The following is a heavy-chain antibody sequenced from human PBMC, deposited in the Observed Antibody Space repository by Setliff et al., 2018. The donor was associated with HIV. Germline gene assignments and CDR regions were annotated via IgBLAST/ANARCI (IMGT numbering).Heavy chain of an antibody. J-gene: IGHJ3*02. Sequence: PSETLSLTCTVSGGSISSSSYYWGWIRQPPGKGLEWIGSIHYSGSTYYKPSLKSRVTISLDTSKNQFSLKLTSVTAADSAMYYCARGLRHTWLFEVSHDAFDIWGQGTLVTVSS. D-gene: IGHD2-21*01. CDR2: IHYSGST. V-gene: IGHV4-39*07. CDR1: GGSISSSSYY. CDR3: ARGLRHTWLFEVSHDAFDI.